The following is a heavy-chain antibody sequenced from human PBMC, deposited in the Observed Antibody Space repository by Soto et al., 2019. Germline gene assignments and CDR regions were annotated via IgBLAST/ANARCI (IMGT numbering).Heavy chain of an antibody. CDR1: GLSFSSYA. CDR2: ISRSGNST. D-gene: IGHD3-16*02. J-gene: IGHJ4*02. CDR3: AKDAKILDSLPTSYYFDF. V-gene: IGHV3-23*01. Sequence: EVQVLESGGGLAQPGRSLRLSCAVSGLSFSSYAMTWVRQSPGKGLEWVSSISRSGNSTYSADSVRGRFTISRDNSKNTLYLQMNSLRAEDTAVYYCAKDAKILDSLPTSYYFDFWGQGALVTVSS.